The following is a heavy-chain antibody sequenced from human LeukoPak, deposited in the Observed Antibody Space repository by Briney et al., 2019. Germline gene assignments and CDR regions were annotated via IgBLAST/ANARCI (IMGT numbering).Heavy chain of an antibody. CDR2: INHSGST. D-gene: IGHD3-22*01. J-gene: IGHJ4*02. V-gene: IGHV4-34*01. CDR1: GGSFSGYY. Sequence: SETLSLTCAVYGGSFSGYYWSWIRQPPGEGLEWIGEINHSGSTNYNPSLKSRVTISVDTSKNQFSLKLSSVTAADTAVYYCARRYYYDSSGLSSPFDYWGQGTLVTVSS. CDR3: ARRYYYDSSGLSSPFDY.